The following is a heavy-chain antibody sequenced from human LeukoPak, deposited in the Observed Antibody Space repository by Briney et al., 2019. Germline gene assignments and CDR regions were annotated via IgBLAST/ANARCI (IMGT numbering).Heavy chain of an antibody. CDR2: ISSSSSTI. D-gene: IGHD3-22*01. J-gene: IGHJ4*02. V-gene: IGHV3-48*04. CDR1: GFTFSSYS. CDR3: ARWQITMIVDY. Sequence: PGGSLRLSCAASGFTFSSYSMNWVRQAPGKGLEWVSYISSSSSTIYYADSVKGRFTISRDNAKNSLYLQMNSLRAEDTAVYYCARWQITMIVDYWGQGTLVTVSS.